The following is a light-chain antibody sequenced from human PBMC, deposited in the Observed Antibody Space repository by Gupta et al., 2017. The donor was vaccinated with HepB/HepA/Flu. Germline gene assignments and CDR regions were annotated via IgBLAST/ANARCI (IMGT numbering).Light chain of an antibody. CDR1: QSISSY. CDR2: AAS. V-gene: IGKV1-39*01. CDR3: QQSYSTPST. Sequence: DIQMTQSPSSLSASVGDRVTITCRASQSISSYLNWYQQKPGKAPKLLIYAASSLQSGVPLRFSGSESGTDFTLTISSLQPEDFATYYCQQSYSTPSTFGGGTKVEI. J-gene: IGKJ4*01.